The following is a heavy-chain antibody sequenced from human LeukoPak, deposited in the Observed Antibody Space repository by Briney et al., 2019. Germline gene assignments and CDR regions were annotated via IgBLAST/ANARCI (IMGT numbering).Heavy chain of an antibody. Sequence: ASVKVSCKVSGDTLTDLSMHWVRQAPGKGLERMGGFDPEDGEIVYAQKFQGRVTMTEDTSTDTAYMELSSLRSEDTAVYYCATSRWGQLELNYFQYWGQGTLVTLSS. V-gene: IGHV1-24*01. CDR1: GDTLTDLS. J-gene: IGHJ1*01. D-gene: IGHD1-7*01. CDR3: ATSRWGQLELNYFQY. CDR2: FDPEDGEI.